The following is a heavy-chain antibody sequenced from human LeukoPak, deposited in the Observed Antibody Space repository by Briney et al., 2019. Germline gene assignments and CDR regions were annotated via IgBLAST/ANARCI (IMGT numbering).Heavy chain of an antibody. Sequence: GGSLRLSCAASGFTFSSYSMNWVREAPGKGLEWVSSISSSSSYIYYADSVKGRFTISRDNAKNSLYLQMNSLRAEDTAVYYCARGYSSSWYYFDYWGQGTLVTVSS. V-gene: IGHV3-21*01. CDR1: GFTFSSYS. D-gene: IGHD6-13*01. CDR3: ARGYSSSWYYFDY. CDR2: ISSSSSYI. J-gene: IGHJ4*02.